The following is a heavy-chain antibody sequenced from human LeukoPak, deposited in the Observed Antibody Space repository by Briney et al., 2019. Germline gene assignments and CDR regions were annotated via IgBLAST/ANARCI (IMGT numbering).Heavy chain of an antibody. J-gene: IGHJ6*03. CDR3: ARVSTYYYYMDV. Sequence: GGCLRLSCAASGFTISSNCMSWGRHAPGKGREWVSVIYSGGSTYYADSVKARFTISRENSKNTLYLQMNSLRAEDTAVYYCARVSTYYYYMDVWGKGTTVTISS. CDR1: GFTISSNC. V-gene: IGHV3-53*01. CDR2: IYSGGST.